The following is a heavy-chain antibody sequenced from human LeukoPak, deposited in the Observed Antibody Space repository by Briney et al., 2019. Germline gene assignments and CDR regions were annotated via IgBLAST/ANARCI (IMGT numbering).Heavy chain of an antibody. Sequence: GGSLRLSCAASGFTFSSYSMNWVRQAPGKGLEWVSSISSSSSYIYYADSVKGRFTISRDNAKNSLYLQMNSLRADDTAVYYCARDDHWGSGIHYDYWGQGTLVTVSS. CDR2: ISSSSSYI. CDR3: ARDDHWGSGIHYDY. D-gene: IGHD3-10*01. J-gene: IGHJ4*02. V-gene: IGHV3-21*04. CDR1: GFTFSSYS.